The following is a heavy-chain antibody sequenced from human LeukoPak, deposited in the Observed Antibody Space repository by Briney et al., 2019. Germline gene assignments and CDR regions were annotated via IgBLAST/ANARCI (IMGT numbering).Heavy chain of an antibody. CDR1: GFTFSSYA. D-gene: IGHD4-17*01. J-gene: IGHJ5*02. CDR2: ISGSGGST. V-gene: IGHV3-23*01. CDR3: TKDPNGDYFGAFDP. Sequence: GGSLRLSCAASGFTFSSYAMSWVRQAPGKGLEWVSAISGSGGSTYYADSVKGRFTISRDNSKNTLYLQMNSLRAEDTAVYYCTKDPNGDYFGAFDPWGQGTLVTVSS.